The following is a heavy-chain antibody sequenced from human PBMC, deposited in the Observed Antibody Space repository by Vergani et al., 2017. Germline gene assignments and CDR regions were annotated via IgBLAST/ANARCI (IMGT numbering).Heavy chain of an antibody. CDR3: ARNLPPKHQLMLGFREDAFDI. CDR2: ISAYNGNT. Sequence: QVQLVQSGAEVKKPGSSVKVSCKASGGTFTSYGISWVRQAPGQGLEWMGWISAYNGNTNYAQKLQGRVTMTTDTSTSTAYMELRILRSDDTAVYYCARNLPPKHQLMLGFREDAFDIWGQGTMVTVSS. CDR1: GGTFTSYG. D-gene: IGHD3-10*02. J-gene: IGHJ3*02. V-gene: IGHV1-18*01.